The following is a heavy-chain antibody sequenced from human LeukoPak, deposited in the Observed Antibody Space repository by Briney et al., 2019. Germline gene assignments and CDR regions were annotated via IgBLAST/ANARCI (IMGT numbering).Heavy chain of an antibody. CDR3: AKDWAPLTGDYDYFDY. CDR2: ISSNGGST. D-gene: IGHD3-10*01. J-gene: IGHJ4*02. V-gene: IGHV3-64D*06. CDR1: GFTFSSYA. Sequence: PGGSLRLSCSASGFTFSSYAMHWVRQAPGKGLEYVSAISSNGGSTYYADSVKGRFTISRDNSKNTLYLQMSSLRAEDTAVYYCAKDWAPLTGDYDYFDYWGQGTLVTVSS.